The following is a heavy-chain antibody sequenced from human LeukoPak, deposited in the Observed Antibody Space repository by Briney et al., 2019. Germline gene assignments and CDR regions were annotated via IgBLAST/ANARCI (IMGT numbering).Heavy chain of an antibody. CDR3: ARDSSGWYGYYYYGMDV. CDR2: IKQDGSEK. Sequence: GGSLRLSCAASGFTFSSYWMSWVRQAPGKGLEWVANIKQDGSEKYYVDSVKGRSTISRDNAKNSLYLQMNSLRAEDTAVYYCARDSSGWYGYYYYGMDVWGQGTTVTVSS. D-gene: IGHD6-19*01. J-gene: IGHJ6*02. CDR1: GFTFSSYW. V-gene: IGHV3-7*03.